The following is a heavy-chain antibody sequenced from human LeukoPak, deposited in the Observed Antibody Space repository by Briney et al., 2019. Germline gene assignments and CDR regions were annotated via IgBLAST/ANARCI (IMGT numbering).Heavy chain of an antibody. CDR3: ARGRVAVAGLSYYFDY. CDR1: GXTFSIYA. CDR2: INHSGST. Sequence: GSLRLSCAASGXTFSIYAMSWIRQPPGKGLEWIGEINHSGSTNYNPSLKSRVTISVDTSKNQFSLKLSSVTAADTAVYYCARGRVAVAGLSYYFDYWGQGTLVTVSS. J-gene: IGHJ4*02. V-gene: IGHV4-34*01. D-gene: IGHD6-19*01.